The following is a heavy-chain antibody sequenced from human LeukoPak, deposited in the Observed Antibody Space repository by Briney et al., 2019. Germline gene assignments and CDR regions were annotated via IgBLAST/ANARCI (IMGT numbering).Heavy chain of an antibody. CDR2: VRGSGSDT. Sequence: GGSLRLSCAASGFTFSTYAMSWVRQAPGKGLEWVSAVRGSGSDTYYADSVKGRFTISRDNSKNTLYLQMNSLRAEDTAVYYCAREQYYFDYWGQGTLVTVSS. CDR3: AREQYYFDY. CDR1: GFTFSTYA. V-gene: IGHV3-23*01. D-gene: IGHD6-19*01. J-gene: IGHJ4*02.